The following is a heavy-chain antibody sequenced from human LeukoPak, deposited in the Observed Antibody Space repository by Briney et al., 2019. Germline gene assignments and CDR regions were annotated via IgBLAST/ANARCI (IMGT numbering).Heavy chain of an antibody. Sequence: SETLSLTCAVYGGSFSGYYWSWIRQPPGKGLEWIGEINHSGRTNYNPSLKSRVTISVDTSKNQFSLKLSSVTAADTAVYYCARGTRPFDYWGQGTLVTVSS. CDR1: GGSFSGYY. V-gene: IGHV4-34*01. J-gene: IGHJ4*02. CDR2: INHSGRT. CDR3: ARGTRPFDY.